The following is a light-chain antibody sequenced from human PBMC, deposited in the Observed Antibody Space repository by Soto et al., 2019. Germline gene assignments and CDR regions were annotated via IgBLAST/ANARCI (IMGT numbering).Light chain of an antibody. V-gene: IGKV1-39*01. CDR1: QSISSY. CDR2: AAS. CDR3: LQDYNYPWT. Sequence: IQITQTPSSLSASVADRFTITRRASQSISSYFNWYQQKPGKAPKLLIYAASSLQSGVPSRFSGSGSGTDFTLTISSLQPEDFATYYCLQDYNYPWTFGQGTKVDIK. J-gene: IGKJ1*01.